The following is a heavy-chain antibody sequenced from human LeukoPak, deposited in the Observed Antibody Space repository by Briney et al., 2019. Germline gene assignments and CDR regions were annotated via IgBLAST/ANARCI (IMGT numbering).Heavy chain of an antibody. V-gene: IGHV3-48*03. CDR3: ARTSTAYHAY. J-gene: IGHJ4*02. CDR1: GFTFSSYE. CDR2: ISSSGSTI. Sequence: GGSLRLSCAASGFTFSSYEMNWVRQAPGKGLEWLSYISSSGSTIYYADSVKGRFTISRDNAQNSLYLQMNSLTAEDTAVYYCARTSTAYHAYWGQGTLVTVSS. D-gene: IGHD5-18*01.